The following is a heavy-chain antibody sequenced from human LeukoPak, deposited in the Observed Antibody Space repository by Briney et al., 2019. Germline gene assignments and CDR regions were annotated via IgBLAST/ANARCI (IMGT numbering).Heavy chain of an antibody. Sequence: PSETLSLTCAVSGGSISSGGYSWSWIRQPPGKGLEWIGYIYHSGSTYYNPSLKSRVTISVDRSKNQFSLELSSVTAADTAVYYCAREVLTYYSAGKYSNWLDPWGQGILVTVSS. V-gene: IGHV4-30-2*01. CDR3: AREVLTYYSAGKYSNWLDP. CDR1: GGSISSGGYS. D-gene: IGHD3-10*01. CDR2: IYHSGST. J-gene: IGHJ5*02.